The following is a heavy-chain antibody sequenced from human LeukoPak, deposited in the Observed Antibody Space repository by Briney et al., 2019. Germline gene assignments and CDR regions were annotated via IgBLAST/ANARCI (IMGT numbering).Heavy chain of an antibody. Sequence: PSQTLSLTCTVSGGSISSGGYYWSWIRQPPGKGLEWIGYIYHSGSTYYNPSLESRVTISVDRSKNQFSLKLSSVTAADTAVYYCARFGTPGPFDYWGQGTLVTVSS. CDR1: GGSISSGGYY. V-gene: IGHV4-30-2*01. CDR2: IYHSGST. D-gene: IGHD1-1*01. J-gene: IGHJ4*02. CDR3: ARFGTPGPFDY.